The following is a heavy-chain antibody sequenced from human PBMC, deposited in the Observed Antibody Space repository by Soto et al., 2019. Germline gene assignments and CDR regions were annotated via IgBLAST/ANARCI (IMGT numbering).Heavy chain of an antibody. D-gene: IGHD3-10*01. Sequence: GGSLRLSCAASGFTFSSYWMHWVRQAPGRGLVWVSRISSDGTGTTYADSVKGRFTISRDNAKNTLYLQMNSLRAEDTAVYYYPPQHNYGSAYWGKGTLVPVSP. V-gene: IGHV3-74*01. CDR3: PPQHNYGSAY. CDR1: GFTFSSYW. CDR2: ISSDGTGT. J-gene: IGHJ4*02.